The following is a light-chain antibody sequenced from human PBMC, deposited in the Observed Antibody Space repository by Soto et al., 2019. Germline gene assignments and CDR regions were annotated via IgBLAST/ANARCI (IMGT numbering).Light chain of an antibody. Sequence: QTVVTREPSFSVSPGRTVTLTCGLSSGSVSISYYPSWYQQTPGQAPRTLIYSTNTRSSGVPDRFSGSILGNKAALTITGAQADDESDYYCVLYMGSGIWVFGGGTKLTVL. CDR3: VLYMGSGIWV. CDR1: SGSVSISYY. J-gene: IGLJ3*02. V-gene: IGLV8-61*01. CDR2: STN.